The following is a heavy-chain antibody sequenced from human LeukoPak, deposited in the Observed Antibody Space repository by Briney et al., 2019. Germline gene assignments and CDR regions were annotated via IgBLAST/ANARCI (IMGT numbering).Heavy chain of an antibody. V-gene: IGHV3-48*03. CDR2: IDSGPTKT. Sequence: GGSLRLSCIVSGFPFRIYEMSWVRQAPGKGLEWISFIDSGPTKTLYADSVRGRFTISRDDAKNSLYLEINSLRVDDTAVYYCARDNNGDEDFDYWGQGTLVTVSS. J-gene: IGHJ4*02. D-gene: IGHD2-8*01. CDR1: GFPFRIYE. CDR3: ARDNNGDEDFDY.